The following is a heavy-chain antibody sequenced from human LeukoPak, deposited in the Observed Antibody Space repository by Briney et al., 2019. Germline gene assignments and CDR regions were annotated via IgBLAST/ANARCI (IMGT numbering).Heavy chain of an antibody. CDR2: IYPGDSDT. Sequence: GESLKISCKGSGYSFTNYWIGWVRQMPGKGLEWMGIIYPGDSDTRYSPSFQGQVTISADKSISTACLHWSSLKASDTAMYYCARRGIAVAETPAEYFQHWGQGTLVTVSS. CDR1: GYSFTNYW. V-gene: IGHV5-51*01. J-gene: IGHJ1*01. D-gene: IGHD6-19*01. CDR3: ARRGIAVAETPAEYFQH.